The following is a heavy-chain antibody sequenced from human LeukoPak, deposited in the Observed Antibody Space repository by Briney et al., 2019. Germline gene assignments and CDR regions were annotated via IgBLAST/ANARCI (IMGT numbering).Heavy chain of an antibody. CDR3: ARGLSRLPSGGY. CDR2: INHSGSA. V-gene: IGHV4-34*01. CDR1: GFTFSTYW. Sequence: GSLRLSCSASGFTFSTYWMSWVRQAPGKGLEWIGQINHSGSANYNPSLRSRVAISVDTSKNQFSLRLSSVTAADTAVYYCARGLSRLPSGGYWGQGTLVTVSS. J-gene: IGHJ4*02. D-gene: IGHD2-15*01.